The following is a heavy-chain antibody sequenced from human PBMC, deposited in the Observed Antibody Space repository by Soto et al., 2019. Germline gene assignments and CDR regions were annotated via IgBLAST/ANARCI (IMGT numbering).Heavy chain of an antibody. CDR1: GFTFGTHW. Sequence: EVQLVESGGDLVHPGGSVRLSCAASGFTFGTHWMSWVRQAPGKGLEWVANIKGDASENYYAESVRGRFTISRDNAKSSLYLQMNSLRVEDTAVYYCAKDVRWGQGTLVTVSS. V-gene: IGHV3-7*05. J-gene: IGHJ4*02. CDR2: IKGDASEN. CDR3: AKDVR.